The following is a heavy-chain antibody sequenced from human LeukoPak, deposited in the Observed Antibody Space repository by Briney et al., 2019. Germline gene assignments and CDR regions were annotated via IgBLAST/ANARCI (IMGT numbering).Heavy chain of an antibody. V-gene: IGHV4-34*01. CDR3: ARDPSSRSSSWPY. CDR2: INHSGST. CDR1: GGSFSGYY. D-gene: IGHD6-13*01. J-gene: IGHJ4*02. Sequence: PSETLSLTCAVYGGSFSGYYWSWIRQPPGKGLEWIGEINHSGSTNYNPSLKSRVTISVDTSKNQFSLKLSSVTAADTAVYYCARDPSSRSSSWPYWGQGTLVTVSS.